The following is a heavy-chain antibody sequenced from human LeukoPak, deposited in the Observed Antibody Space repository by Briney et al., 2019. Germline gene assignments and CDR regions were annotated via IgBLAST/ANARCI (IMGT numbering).Heavy chain of an antibody. Sequence: PSETLSLTCTVSGGSISSYYWSWIRQPPGKGLEWIGYIYYSGSTNYNPSLKSRVTISVDTSKNQFSLKLSSVTAADTAVYYCARSEQLWLLGAYYYGMDVWGQGTTVTVSS. CDR1: GGSISSYY. D-gene: IGHD5-18*01. J-gene: IGHJ6*02. CDR2: IYYSGST. V-gene: IGHV4-59*08. CDR3: ARSEQLWLLGAYYYGMDV.